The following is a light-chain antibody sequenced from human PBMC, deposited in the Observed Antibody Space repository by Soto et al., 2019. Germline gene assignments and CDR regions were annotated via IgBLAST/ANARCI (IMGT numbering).Light chain of an antibody. Sequence: DIQMTQSPSTLSASVGDSVTITCRASQSVSSWLAWYQHKPGKAPKLLIFKASNLEIGVPSRFSGSGSGTEFTPTISSLQPDDFAIYYCQQYSAAFPVGSVGHGTRLEIK. CDR1: QSVSSW. J-gene: IGKJ2*01. CDR3: QQYSAAFPVGS. CDR2: KAS. V-gene: IGKV1-5*03.